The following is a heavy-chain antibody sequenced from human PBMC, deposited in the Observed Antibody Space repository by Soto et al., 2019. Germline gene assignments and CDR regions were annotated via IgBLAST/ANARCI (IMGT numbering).Heavy chain of an antibody. CDR3: ARAQDIVAQGWFDP. Sequence: SDTLSLTCTVSGGAISSYYWSWIRQPPGKGLEWIGYIYYSGSTNYNPSLKSRVTISVDTSKNQFSLKLSSVTAADTAVYYCARAQDIVAQGWFDPWGQGTLVTVSS. CDR2: IYYSGST. J-gene: IGHJ5*02. CDR1: GGAISSYY. V-gene: IGHV4-59*01. D-gene: IGHD2-15*01.